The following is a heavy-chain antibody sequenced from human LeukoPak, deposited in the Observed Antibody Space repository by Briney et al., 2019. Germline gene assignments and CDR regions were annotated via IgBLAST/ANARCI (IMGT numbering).Heavy chain of an antibody. Sequence: GGSLRLSCTASGFTFDDCAMHWVRQAPGKGMEWVSGISWSGSSIGYADSVKGRFTISRDNAKNSLYLQMNSLRTEDTAFYYCAKDPSAYCGGDCFRADYWGQGTLVTVSS. CDR3: AKDPSAYCGGDCFRADY. J-gene: IGHJ4*02. D-gene: IGHD2-21*02. V-gene: IGHV3-9*01. CDR2: ISWSGSSI. CDR1: GFTFDDCA.